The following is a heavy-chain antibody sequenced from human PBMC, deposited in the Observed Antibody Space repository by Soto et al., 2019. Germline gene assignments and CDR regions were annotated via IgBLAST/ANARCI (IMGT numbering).Heavy chain of an antibody. CDR2: IYPGDSDT. CDR1: GYSFTRYW. Sequence: GESLKISCKGSGYSFTRYWIGWVREMPGKGLEWMGIIYPGDSDTRYSPSFQGQVTISADKSISTAYLQMNSLRAEDTAVYYCARDETLRGYSYGFIDYWGQGTLVTVSS. J-gene: IGHJ4*02. CDR3: ARDETLRGYSYGFIDY. D-gene: IGHD5-18*01. V-gene: IGHV5-51*01.